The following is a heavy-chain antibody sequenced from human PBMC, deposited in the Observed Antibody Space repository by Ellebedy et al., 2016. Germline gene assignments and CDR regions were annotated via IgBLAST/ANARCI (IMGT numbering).Heavy chain of an antibody. J-gene: IGHJ4*02. D-gene: IGHD1-26*01. CDR2: ISSSSSYI. CDR1: GFTFSSYS. CDR3: ARDYGRVGAPNY. V-gene: IGHV3-21*01. Sequence: GESLKISCAASGFTFSSYSMNWVRQAPGKGLEWVSSISSSSSYIYYADSVKGRFTISRDNAKNSLYLQMNSLRAEDTAVYYCARDYGRVGAPNYWGQGTLVTVSS.